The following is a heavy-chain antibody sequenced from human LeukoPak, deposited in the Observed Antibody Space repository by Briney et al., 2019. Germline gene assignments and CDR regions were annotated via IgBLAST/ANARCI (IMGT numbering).Heavy chain of an antibody. CDR2: IYYSGST. CDR3: ARDQGVRGVYNSAVGYFDY. V-gene: IGHV4-39*07. Sequence: PSETLSLTCTVSGGSISSSSYYWGWIRQPPGKGLEWIGSIYYSGSTYYNPSLKSRVTISVDTSKNQFSLELSSVTAADTAVYYCARDQGVRGVYNSAVGYFDYWGQGTLVTVSS. D-gene: IGHD3-10*01. CDR1: GGSISSSSYY. J-gene: IGHJ4*02.